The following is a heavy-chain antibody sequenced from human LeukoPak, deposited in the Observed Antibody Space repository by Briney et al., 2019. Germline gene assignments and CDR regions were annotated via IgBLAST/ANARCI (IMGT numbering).Heavy chain of an antibody. J-gene: IGHJ6*02. CDR1: GFTFSSYA. Sequence: GGSLRLSCAASGFTFSSYAMHWVRQAPGKGLEWVAVISYDGSNKYYADSVKGRFTISRDTSKPSLYLQMNSLRAEDTALYYCAKDTAGPGYDFWSGYYTFTRDGMDVWGQGTTVTVSS. CDR3: AKDTAGPGYDFWSGYYTFTRDGMDV. V-gene: IGHV3-30-3*01. D-gene: IGHD3-3*01. CDR2: ISYDGSNK.